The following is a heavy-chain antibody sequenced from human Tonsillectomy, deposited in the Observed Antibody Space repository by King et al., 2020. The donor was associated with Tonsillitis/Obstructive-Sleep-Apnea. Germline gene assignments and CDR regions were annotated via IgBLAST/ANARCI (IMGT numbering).Heavy chain of an antibody. CDR2: ISAHNGHT. CDR1: GYTFTNYG. V-gene: IGHV1-18*01. CDR3: ARDSMSHYYDSSGYYTFNY. J-gene: IGHJ4*02. Sequence: VQLVESGAEVKKPGASVKVSCKASGYTFTNYGISWVRQAPGQGLEWMAWISAHNGHTNYAQKLQGRVTMTTETSTSTAYRELKSLRSDDTAVYYCARDSMSHYYDSSGYYTFNYWAQGTLVTVPA. D-gene: IGHD3-22*01.